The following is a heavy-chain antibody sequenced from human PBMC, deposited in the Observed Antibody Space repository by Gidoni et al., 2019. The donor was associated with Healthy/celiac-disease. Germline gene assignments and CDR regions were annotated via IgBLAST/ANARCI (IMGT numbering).Heavy chain of an antibody. D-gene: IGHD2-2*02. CDR2: INHSGST. CDR3: ARDRRAYYCSSTSCYNYYYGMDV. V-gene: IGHV4-34*01. CDR1: GGSFSGYY. Sequence: QLQQWGAGLLKPSETLSLTCAVYGGSFSGYYWSWIRQPPGKGLEWIGEINHSGSTNYNPSRKSRVTISVDTSKNQFSLKLSSVTAADTAVYYCARDRRAYYCSSTSCYNYYYGMDVWGQGTTVTVSS. J-gene: IGHJ6*02.